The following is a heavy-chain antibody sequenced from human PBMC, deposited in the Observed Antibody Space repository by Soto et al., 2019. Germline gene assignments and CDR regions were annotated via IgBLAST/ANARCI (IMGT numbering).Heavy chain of an antibody. CDR3: ARARNDSSGQSYHHNPLDM. D-gene: IGHD3-22*01. V-gene: IGHV3-53*01. CDR2: LYPSGET. Sequence: DVHLVESGGGLVQPGGSLRLSCAASDFSVSRKFMNWVRQAPGKGLEWVSVLYPSGETYYADTVEGRVTVSRDDSKNTVYLQMNSLRIEDTGVYDCARARNDSSGQSYHHNPLDMWGPGTLVTVAS. CDR1: DFSVSRKF. J-gene: IGHJ3*02.